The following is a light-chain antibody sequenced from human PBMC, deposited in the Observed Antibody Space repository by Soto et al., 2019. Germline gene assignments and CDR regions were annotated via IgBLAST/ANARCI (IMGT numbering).Light chain of an antibody. J-gene: IGKJ4*01. V-gene: IGKV1-39*01. CDR3: QQLRSYPST. CDR1: QSISSY. Sequence: DIQMTQSPSSLSASVGDRVTITCLASQSISSYLNWYQQKPGKAPKLLIYAASSLQSGVPSRFSGSGFGTDFTLTISSLQAEDFASYYCQQLRSYPSTFGGGTKVDIK. CDR2: AAS.